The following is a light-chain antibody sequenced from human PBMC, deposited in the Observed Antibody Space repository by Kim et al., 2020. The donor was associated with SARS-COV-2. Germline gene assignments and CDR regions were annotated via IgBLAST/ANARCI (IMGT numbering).Light chain of an antibody. CDR2: GVT. CDR3: FSHTNTDTGV. V-gene: IGLV2-14*03. J-gene: IGLJ3*02. CDR1: SSDVGRYDY. Sequence: GQSITISCTGTSSDVGRYDYVSWDQQHPDKAPKVIIYGVTKRPSGVSDRFSGSKSGNTASLTISGLQAEDEADYYCFSHTNTDTGVFGGGTQLTVL.